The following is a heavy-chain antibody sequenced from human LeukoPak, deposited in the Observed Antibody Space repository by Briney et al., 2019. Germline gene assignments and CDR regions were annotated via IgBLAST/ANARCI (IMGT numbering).Heavy chain of an antibody. D-gene: IGHD3-10*01. V-gene: IGHV4-38-2*01. CDR3: ARAGWIITSGIDY. CDR2: IYHIGST. J-gene: IGHJ4*02. Sequence: SETLSRTCGVSGYSISRGYFWAWIRQPPGKGLEWIGTIYHIGSTYYTPSLGSRVTISVDTSKNEFPLNLKSVTAADTAVYYCARAGWIITSGIDYWGQGALVTVS. CDR1: GYSISRGYF.